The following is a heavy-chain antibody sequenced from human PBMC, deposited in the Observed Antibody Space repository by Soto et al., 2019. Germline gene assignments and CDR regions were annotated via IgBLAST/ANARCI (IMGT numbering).Heavy chain of an antibody. CDR3: ASPKIAFYNWFDP. D-gene: IGHD3-3*02. J-gene: IGHJ5*02. CDR2: IYYSGST. Sequence: SETLSLTCIVSGGSISSSNYYWGWIRQPPGKGLEWIGSIYYSGSTYYNPSLKSRVTISVDTSKNQFSLKLSSVTAADTVVYYCASPKIAFYNWFDPWGQGTLVTVSS. CDR1: GGSISSSNYY. V-gene: IGHV4-39*01.